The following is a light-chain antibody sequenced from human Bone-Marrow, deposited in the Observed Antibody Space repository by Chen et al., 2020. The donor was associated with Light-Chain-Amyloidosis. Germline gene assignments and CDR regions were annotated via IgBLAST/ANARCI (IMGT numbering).Light chain of an antibody. CDR1: DLPTRY. Sequence: SYELTQPPSVSLSPGQTARITCSGDDLPTRYAYWYQQKPGQAPVLVIHRDTERPSGISERFSGCSSGTTATLTISGVQAEDEADYHCQSADSSGTYEGIFGGGTKLTVL. CDR3: QSADSSGTYEGI. V-gene: IGLV3-25*03. CDR2: RDT. J-gene: IGLJ2*01.